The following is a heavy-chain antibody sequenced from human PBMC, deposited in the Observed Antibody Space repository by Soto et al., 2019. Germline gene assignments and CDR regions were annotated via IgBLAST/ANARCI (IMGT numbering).Heavy chain of an antibody. CDR2: ISGGGGNT. CDR3: AKERLGRGADY. J-gene: IGHJ4*02. Sequence: EVQLLESGGGLVQPGGSLRLSCAASGFTFSNYAMRWVRQTPGKGLEWVSTISGGGGNTYYPDSVKGRFTISRDNSKDTVYLQMTSLRAEDTAIYYCAKERLGRGADYWGQGALVTVTS. V-gene: IGHV3-23*01. CDR1: GFTFSNYA.